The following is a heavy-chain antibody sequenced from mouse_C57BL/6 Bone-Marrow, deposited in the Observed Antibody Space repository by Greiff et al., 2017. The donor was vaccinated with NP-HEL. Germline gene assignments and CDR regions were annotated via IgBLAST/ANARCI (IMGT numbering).Heavy chain of an antibody. Sequence: QVQLKESGAELARPGASVKLFCKASGYTFTSYGISWVKQRTGQGLEWIGEIYPRSGNTYYNEKFKGKATLTADKSSSTEYMELRSLTSEGSAGYFSARGGDDDEISDYWGQGTTLTVSS. D-gene: IGHD2-4*01. CDR1: GYTFTSYG. J-gene: IGHJ2*01. CDR3: ARGGDDDEISDY. CDR2: IYPRSGNT. V-gene: IGHV1-81*01.